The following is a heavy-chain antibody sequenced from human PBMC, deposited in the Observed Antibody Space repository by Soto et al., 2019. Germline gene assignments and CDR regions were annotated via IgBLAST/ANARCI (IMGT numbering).Heavy chain of an antibody. CDR2: IIPILGIA. Sequence: QVQLVQSGAEVKKPGSSVKVSCKASGDTFNSYTFFWVRQAPGQGLEWMGEIIPILGIANYAQKFQGRVTITADQSTSTAYMEVNSLISNDTAVYYCARKGGSGWYGTYFDYWGQGTLVTVSS. CDR3: ARKGGSGWYGTYFDY. D-gene: IGHD6-19*01. V-gene: IGHV1-69*02. CDR1: GDTFNSYT. J-gene: IGHJ4*02.